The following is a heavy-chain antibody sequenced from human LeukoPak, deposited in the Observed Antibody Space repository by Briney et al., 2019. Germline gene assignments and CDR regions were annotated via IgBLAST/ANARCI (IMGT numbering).Heavy chain of an antibody. Sequence: PGGSLRLSCAASGFTFSTYAMSWVRQAPGKGLEWVSAIGGSGGSTYYADSVKGRFTISRDDSKNTLYLQMNSLRAEDTAVYYCAKLTRTLVRGALVNWGQGTLVTVSS. D-gene: IGHD3-10*01. CDR2: IGGSGGST. CDR3: AKLTRTLVRGALVN. V-gene: IGHV3-23*01. J-gene: IGHJ4*02. CDR1: GFTFSTYA.